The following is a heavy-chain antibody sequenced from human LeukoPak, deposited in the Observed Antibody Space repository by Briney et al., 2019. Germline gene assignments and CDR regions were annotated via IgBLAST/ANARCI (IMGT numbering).Heavy chain of an antibody. V-gene: IGHV3-53*01. CDR2: SYSGGST. J-gene: IGHJ4*02. Sequence: GGSLRLSCVASGFTVTNNYMSWVRQAPGKGLEWLSVSYSGGSTHYADSVKGRFSISRDNSKNTLYLQMNSLRAEDTAVYYCARDRGAAAGDWGQGTLVTVSS. D-gene: IGHD6-13*01. CDR1: GFTVTNNY. CDR3: ARDRGAAAGD.